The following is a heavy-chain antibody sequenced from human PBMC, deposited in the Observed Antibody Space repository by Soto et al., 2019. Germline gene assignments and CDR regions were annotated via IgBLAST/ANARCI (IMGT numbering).Heavy chain of an antibody. J-gene: IGHJ4*02. V-gene: IGHV1-18*04. CDR1: GYSFTSYG. CDR2: ISGHNGNT. D-gene: IGHD3-22*01. CDR3: ARHRFNYYDDTVYYYFDY. Sequence: RASVKVSCKASGYSFTSYGISWVRQAPGQGPEWMGWISGHNGNTNHPQSLQGRATMTTDTSRNTAYMELRSLRSDDTAVYYCARHRFNYYDDTVYYYFDYWGQGTLVTVSS.